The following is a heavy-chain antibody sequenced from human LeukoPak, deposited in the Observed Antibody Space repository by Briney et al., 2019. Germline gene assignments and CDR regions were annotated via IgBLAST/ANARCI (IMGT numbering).Heavy chain of an antibody. CDR2: ICTAGDT. CDR1: GFTFSSYD. J-gene: IGHJ3*02. V-gene: IGHV3-13*01. Sequence: PGGSLRLSCAASGFTFSSYDMHWVRQATGKGLEWVSAICTAGDTYYPGSVKGRFTISRENAKNSLYLQMNSLRAGDTAVYYCARELAPGDAFDIWGQGTMVTVSS. D-gene: IGHD1-1*01. CDR3: ARELAPGDAFDI.